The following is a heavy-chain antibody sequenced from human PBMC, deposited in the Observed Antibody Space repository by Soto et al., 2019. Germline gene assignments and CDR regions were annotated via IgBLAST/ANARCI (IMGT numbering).Heavy chain of an antibody. V-gene: IGHV1-69*12. CDR3: ASHYDSSGYDYRGLDY. J-gene: IGHJ4*02. D-gene: IGHD3-22*01. CDR2: IIPIFGTA. Sequence: QVQLVQSGAEVKKPGSSVKVSCKASGGTFSSYAISWVRQAPGQGLEWMGGIIPIFGTADYAQKFQGRVTITADESTSTAYMELSSLRSEDTAVYYCASHYDSSGYDYRGLDYWGQGTLVTVSS. CDR1: GGTFSSYA.